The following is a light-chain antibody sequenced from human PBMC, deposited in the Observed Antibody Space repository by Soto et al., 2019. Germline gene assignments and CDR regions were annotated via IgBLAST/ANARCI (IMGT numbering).Light chain of an antibody. CDR1: QSVSSN. V-gene: IGKV3-15*01. CDR2: GAS. CDR3: QQYNNWGT. J-gene: IGKJ1*01. Sequence: EIVMTQSPATLSVSPGERATLSCRASQSVSSNLAWYQQKPGQAPRLLIYGASTRATGLPARFSGSGSGTEFTLTINSLQSEDFAVYYCQQYNNWGTFGQGTKVEIK.